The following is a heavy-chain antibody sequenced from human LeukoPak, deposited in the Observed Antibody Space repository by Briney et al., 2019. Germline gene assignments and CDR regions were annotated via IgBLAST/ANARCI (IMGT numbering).Heavy chain of an antibody. Sequence: RASVKVSCKASGYTFTGYYMHWVRQAPGQGLEWMGWINPNSGGTNYAQKFQGRVTMTRDTSISTAYMELSRLRSDETAVYYCARDWGELDFDYWGQGTLVTVSS. CDR1: GYTFTGYY. V-gene: IGHV1-2*02. CDR3: ARDWGELDFDY. J-gene: IGHJ4*02. D-gene: IGHD1-26*01. CDR2: INPNSGGT.